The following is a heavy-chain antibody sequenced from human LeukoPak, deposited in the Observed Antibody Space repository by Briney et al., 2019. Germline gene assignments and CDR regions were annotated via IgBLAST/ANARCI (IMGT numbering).Heavy chain of an antibody. CDR1: GYTFTGYY. J-gene: IGHJ4*02. Sequence: ASVKVSCKASGYTFTGYYIHWVRQAPGQGLEWIGWIKCDSGGTNYAQKFQGRVTITRDTSIRTAYMELNRLGSDDTAVYYCAREIEVPTRGIRAQDYWGQGTLVTVSS. CDR2: IKCDSGGT. CDR3: AREIEVPTRGIRAQDY. V-gene: IGHV1-2*02. D-gene: IGHD1-14*01.